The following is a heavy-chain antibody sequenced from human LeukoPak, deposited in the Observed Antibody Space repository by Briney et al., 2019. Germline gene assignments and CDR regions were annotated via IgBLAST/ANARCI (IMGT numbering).Heavy chain of an antibody. CDR3: ASVMVRGVVVY. V-gene: IGHV3-21*01. D-gene: IGHD3-10*01. CDR1: GFTFSSYS. Sequence: GGSLRLSCAASGFTFSSYSMNWVRQAPGKGLEWVSSISSSSSYIYYADSVKGQFTISRDNAKNSLYLQMNSLRAEDTAVYYCASVMVRGVVVYWGQGTLVTVSS. J-gene: IGHJ4*02. CDR2: ISSSSSYI.